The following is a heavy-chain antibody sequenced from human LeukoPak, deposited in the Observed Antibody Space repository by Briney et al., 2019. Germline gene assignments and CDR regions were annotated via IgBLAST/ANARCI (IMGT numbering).Heavy chain of an antibody. Sequence: SETLSLTCTVSGGSISSSSYYWGWIRQPPGKGLEWIGSIYYSGSTYYNPSLKSRVTISVDTSKSQFSLKLSSVTAADTAVYYCARRGVYAKHYFDYWGQGTLVTVSS. V-gene: IGHV4-39*01. CDR1: GGSISSSSYY. J-gene: IGHJ4*02. D-gene: IGHD2-8*01. CDR2: IYYSGST. CDR3: ARRGVYAKHYFDY.